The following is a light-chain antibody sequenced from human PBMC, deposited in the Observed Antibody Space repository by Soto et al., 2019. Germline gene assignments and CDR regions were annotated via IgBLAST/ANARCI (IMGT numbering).Light chain of an antibody. CDR1: SSDVGSYNL. J-gene: IGLJ2*01. CDR2: EGS. Sequence: QSALTQPASVSGSPGPSITISCTGTSSDVGSYNLVSWYQQHPGKAPKLMIYEGSKRPSGVSNRFSGSKSGNTASLTISGLQAEDEADYYCCSYAGSSTSRVFGGGTKVTVL. CDR3: CSYAGSSTSRV. V-gene: IGLV2-23*01.